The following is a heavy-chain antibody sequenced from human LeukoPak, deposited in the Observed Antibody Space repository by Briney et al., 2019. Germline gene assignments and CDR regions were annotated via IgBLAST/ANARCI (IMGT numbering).Heavy chain of an antibody. CDR2: INPGGGST. CDR1: GYTFTRYY. Sequence: GASVNVSCKASGYTFTRYYIHWVRQAPGQGLQWMGVINPGGGSTTSAKKLQGRVTVTRDTSTTTVYLELSSLRSEDTAVYYCRAGDYIWGTYRYTYEYFDYWGQGTLVTVSS. J-gene: IGHJ4*02. V-gene: IGHV1-46*01. CDR3: RAGDYIWGTYRYTYEYFDY. D-gene: IGHD3-16*02.